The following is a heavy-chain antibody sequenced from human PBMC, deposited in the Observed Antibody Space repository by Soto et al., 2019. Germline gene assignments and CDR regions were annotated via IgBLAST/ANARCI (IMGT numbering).Heavy chain of an antibody. CDR1: GFTFSSYA. CDR3: VKERGHSNHHPHYYYYYGMDV. V-gene: IGHV3-64D*08. CDR2: ISSNGGST. J-gene: IGHJ6*02. Sequence: GGSLRLSCSASGFTFSSYAMHWVRQAPGKGLEYVSAISSNGGSTYYADSVKGRFTISRDNSKNTLYLQMSSLRAEDTAVYYCVKERGHSNHHPHYYYYYGMDVWGQGTTVTVSS. D-gene: IGHD4-4*01.